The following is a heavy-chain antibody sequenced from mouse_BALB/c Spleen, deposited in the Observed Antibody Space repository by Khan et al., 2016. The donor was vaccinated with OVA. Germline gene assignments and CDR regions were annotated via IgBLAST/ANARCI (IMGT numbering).Heavy chain of an antibody. CDR1: GYSFTNYV. V-gene: IGHV1S136*01. Sequence: VQLKESGPELGKPGASVKMSCKPSGYSFTNYVLHWVKQKPGQGLEWIGYINPYNGGTKYNEKFRGKATLASDKSSITAYLELSSLTSEDSAVYYCARGDWQCYYFDYWGLGTTLTLAS. D-gene: IGHD6-1*01. J-gene: IGHJ2*01. CDR3: ARGDWQCYYFDY. CDR2: INPYNGGT.